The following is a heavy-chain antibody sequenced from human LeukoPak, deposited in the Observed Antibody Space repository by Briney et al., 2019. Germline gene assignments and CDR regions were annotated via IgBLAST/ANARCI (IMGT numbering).Heavy chain of an antibody. CDR1: GASISSSSYY. CDR2: IHYTGST. D-gene: IGHD5-24*01. J-gene: IGHJ4*02. CDR3: ARGGQEGYNYPYFDS. Sequence: SETLSLTCSVSGASISSSSYYWGWIRQPRGKGLEWIGSIHYTGSTYYNPSLKSRVTISVDTSKNHFSLKLSSVTAADTAVYYCARGGQEGYNYPYFDSWDQGTLVTVSS. V-gene: IGHV4-39*02.